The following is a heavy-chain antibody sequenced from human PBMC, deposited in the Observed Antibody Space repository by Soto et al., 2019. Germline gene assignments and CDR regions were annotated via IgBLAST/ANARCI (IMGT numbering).Heavy chain of an antibody. CDR1: GGTFSSYA. Sequence: QVQLVQSGAEVKKPGSSVKVSCKASGGTFSSYAISWVRLAPGQGLEWMGGIIPIFGTADYAQKFQGRVTITADESTSTAYMELSSLRSEDTAVYYCASPPNETSGYYYGMDVWGQGTTVTVSS. CDR2: IIPIFGTA. J-gene: IGHJ6*02. CDR3: ASPPNETSGYYYGMDV. D-gene: IGHD1-26*01. V-gene: IGHV1-69*12.